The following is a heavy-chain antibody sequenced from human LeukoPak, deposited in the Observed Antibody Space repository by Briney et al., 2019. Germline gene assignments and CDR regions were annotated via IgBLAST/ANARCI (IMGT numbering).Heavy chain of an antibody. CDR2: INSDGSST. Sequence: PGGSLRLSCVASGFIFSDAWMTWVRQAPGKGLVWVSRINSDGSSTSYADSVRGRFSISRDNAKNTLYLQMNSLRAEDTAVYYCARGLSGYASSLGYWGQGTLVTVSA. CDR1: GFIFSDAW. D-gene: IGHD6-6*01. V-gene: IGHV3-74*01. CDR3: ARGLSGYASSLGY. J-gene: IGHJ4*02.